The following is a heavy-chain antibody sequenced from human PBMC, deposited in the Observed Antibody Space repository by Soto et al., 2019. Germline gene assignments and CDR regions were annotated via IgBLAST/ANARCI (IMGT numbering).Heavy chain of an antibody. Sequence: RASVKVSCKASGYTFTSYGISWVRQAPGQGLEWMGWISAYNGNTNYAQKLQGRVTMTTDTSTSTAYMELRSLRSDDTAVYYCAREFITMVRGVRAPLRYWGQGTLVTVSS. D-gene: IGHD3-10*01. V-gene: IGHV1-18*04. CDR1: GYTFTSYG. J-gene: IGHJ4*02. CDR2: ISAYNGNT. CDR3: AREFITMVRGVRAPLRY.